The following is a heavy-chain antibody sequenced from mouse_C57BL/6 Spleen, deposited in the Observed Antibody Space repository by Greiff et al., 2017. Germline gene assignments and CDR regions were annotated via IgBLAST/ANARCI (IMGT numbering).Heavy chain of an antibody. CDR1: GYAFSSSW. V-gene: IGHV1-82*01. CDR2: IYPGDGDT. Sequence: VQLQQSGPELVKPGASVKISCKASGYAFSSSWMNWVKQRPGTGLEWIGRIYPGDGDTNYNGKFKGKATLTADKSSSTAYMQLSSLTSEDSAVYFCARSWDVGYWGQGTTLTVSS. CDR3: ARSWDVGY. D-gene: IGHD4-1*01. J-gene: IGHJ2*01.